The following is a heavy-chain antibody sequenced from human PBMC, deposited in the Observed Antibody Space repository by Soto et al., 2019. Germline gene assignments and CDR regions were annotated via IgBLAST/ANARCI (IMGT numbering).Heavy chain of an antibody. J-gene: IGHJ6*02. CDR1: GFTFRDFY. V-gene: IGHV3-11*06. Sequence: GGSLRLSCAASGFTFRDFYVSWIRQTPGKRLEWISYISSSSDYTNYADSVKGRFTISRDNAKNSLFLQMNSLRADDTAVYYCAKAYTGVLPQGMDVWGQGTMVTAP. CDR2: ISSSSDYT. D-gene: IGHD2-8*02. CDR3: AKAYTGVLPQGMDV.